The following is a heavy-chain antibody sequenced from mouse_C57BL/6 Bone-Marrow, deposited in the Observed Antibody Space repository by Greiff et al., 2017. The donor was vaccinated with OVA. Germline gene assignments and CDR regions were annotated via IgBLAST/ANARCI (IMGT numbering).Heavy chain of an antibody. CDR1: GYTFTSYW. Sequence: QVQLQQPGAELVKPGASVTLSCKASGYTFTSYWMQWVKPRPGQGLEWIGEIDPSDTYTNYNQKFKGKATLTVDTSSSTAYMQLSSLTSEDSAVYYCARNNEGYWYFDVWGTGTTVTVSS. V-gene: IGHV1-50*01. D-gene: IGHD1-3*01. CDR2: IDPSDTYT. CDR3: ARNNEGYWYFDV. J-gene: IGHJ1*03.